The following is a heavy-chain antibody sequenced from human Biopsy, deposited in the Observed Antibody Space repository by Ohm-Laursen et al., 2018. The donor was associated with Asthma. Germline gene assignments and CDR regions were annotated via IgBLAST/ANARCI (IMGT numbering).Heavy chain of an antibody. D-gene: IGHD2-2*01. J-gene: IGHJ4*02. CDR3: ARKAGSCISRTCYSLDF. CDR1: GGTFNTYV. V-gene: IGHV1-69*13. CDR2: INSVFGTT. Sequence: ASVKVSCKSLGGTFNTYVIGWGPQAPGQGLGRMGGINSVFGTTTSPQKFQDRVTITADDSTSTVYMELSSLRSEDTAVYYCARKAGSCISRTCYSLDFWGQGTLVTVSS.